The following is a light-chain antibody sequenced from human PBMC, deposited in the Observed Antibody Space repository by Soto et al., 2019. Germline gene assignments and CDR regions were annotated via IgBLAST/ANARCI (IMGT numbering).Light chain of an antibody. J-gene: IGLJ2*01. V-gene: IGLV2-14*01. CDR1: SSDVGGYDQ. CDR3: SSYTGSGTF. CDR2: AVS. Sequence: QSVLTQPASVSGSPGQSIAISCTGTSSDVGGYDQVSWYQQHPGKVPKLMIYAVSNRPSGVSDRFSGSQSGNTASLTISGLQAEDEADYCCSSYTGSGTFFGGGTKLTVL.